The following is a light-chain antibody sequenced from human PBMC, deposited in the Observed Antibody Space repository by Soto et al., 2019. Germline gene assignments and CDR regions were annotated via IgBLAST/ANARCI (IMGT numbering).Light chain of an antibody. CDR1: SSDVGSYNL. J-gene: IGLJ2*01. CDR2: EGS. CDR3: CSYAATGV. V-gene: IGLV2-23*01. Sequence: QSVLTQPASVSGSPGQSITISCTGTSSDVGSYNLVSWYQQHPGKAPKLMIYEGSKRPSGVSNRFSGSKSGNTASLTISGLQAEDEADYYCCSYAATGVFGGGTKLTVL.